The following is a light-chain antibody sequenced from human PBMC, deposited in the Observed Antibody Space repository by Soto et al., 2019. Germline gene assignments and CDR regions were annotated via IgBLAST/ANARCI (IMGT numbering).Light chain of an antibody. CDR2: DVS. CDR3: SSYTTSNTRQIV. Sequence: QSVLTQPASGSGSPGQSITISCTGTSSDVGGYNYVSWYQHHPGKAPKLMIYDVSNRPSGVSNRFSGSKSGNTASLTISGLQPEDEADYYCSSYTTSNTRQIVFGTGTKV. V-gene: IGLV2-14*03. J-gene: IGLJ1*01. CDR1: SSDVGGYNY.